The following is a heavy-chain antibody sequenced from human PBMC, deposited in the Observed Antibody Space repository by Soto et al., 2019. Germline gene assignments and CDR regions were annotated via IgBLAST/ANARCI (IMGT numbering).Heavy chain of an antibody. D-gene: IGHD6-19*01. Sequence: EVQLVESGGGLVQPGGSLRLSCAASGFTFSSYEMNWVRQAPGKGLEWVSYISSSGSTIYYADSVKGRFTISRDNAKNSLYLQMNSLRAEDTAVYYCARGSSSGPSTDYWGQGTLVTVSS. CDR3: ARGSSSGPSTDY. V-gene: IGHV3-48*03. J-gene: IGHJ4*02. CDR1: GFTFSSYE. CDR2: ISSSGSTI.